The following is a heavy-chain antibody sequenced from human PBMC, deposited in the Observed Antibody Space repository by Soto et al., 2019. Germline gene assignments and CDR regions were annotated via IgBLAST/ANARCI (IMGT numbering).Heavy chain of an antibody. V-gene: IGHV4-59*01. CDR3: ASDSGGHDY. Sequence: PSETLSLTCTVSGGSISDKYWSWLRQPPGKGLEWIGYIYHSGTTNYNPSLKSRVTMSVDTSKNQFSLKLRSVTAADTAVYFCASDSGGHDYWGQGTLVTVSS. J-gene: IGHJ4*02. D-gene: IGHD6-25*01. CDR2: IYHSGTT. CDR1: GGSISDKY.